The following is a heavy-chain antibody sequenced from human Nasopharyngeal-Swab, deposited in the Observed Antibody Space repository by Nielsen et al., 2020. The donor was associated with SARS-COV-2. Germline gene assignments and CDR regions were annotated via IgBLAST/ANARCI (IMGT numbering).Heavy chain of an antibody. V-gene: IGHV3-33*01. D-gene: IGHD4-17*01. J-gene: IGHJ4*02. CDR3: AREPDGDYAFDY. CDR1: GFAFRSYY. Sequence: GGSLRLSCAASGFAFRSYYMHWVRQAPGKGLEWVAGIRYDGNDKYYADSVRGRFTISRDNSQDTLYLQMNSLRAEDEDTAVYYCAREPDGDYAFDYWGQGTLVTVSS. CDR2: IRYDGNDK.